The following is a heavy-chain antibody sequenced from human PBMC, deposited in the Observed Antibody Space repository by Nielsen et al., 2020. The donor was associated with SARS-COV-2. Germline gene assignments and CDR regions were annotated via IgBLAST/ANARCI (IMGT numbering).Heavy chain of an antibody. J-gene: IGHJ6*02. CDR2: INPNSGGT. V-gene: IGHV1-2*04. Sequence: WVRQAPGQGLEWMGWINPNSGGTNYAQKFQGWVTMTRDTCISTAYMELSRLRSDDTAVYYCARVGIDGGYYSTKAYGMDVWGQGTTVTVSS. D-gene: IGHD3-10*01. CDR3: ARVGIDGGYYSTKAYGMDV.